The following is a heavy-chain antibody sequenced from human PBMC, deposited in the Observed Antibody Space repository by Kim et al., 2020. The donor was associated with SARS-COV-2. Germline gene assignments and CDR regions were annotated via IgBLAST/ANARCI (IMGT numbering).Heavy chain of an antibody. CDR1: GFTFSSYG. CDR3: AKDRGYCSSTSCLAIRVFDY. D-gene: IGHD2-2*01. CDR2: ISYDGSNK. Sequence: GGSLRLSCAASGFTFSSYGMHWVRQAPGKGLEWVAVISYDGSNKYYADSVKGRFTISRDNSKNTLYLQMNSLRAEDTAVYYCAKDRGYCSSTSCLAIRVFDYWGQGTLVTVSS. V-gene: IGHV3-30*18. J-gene: IGHJ4*02.